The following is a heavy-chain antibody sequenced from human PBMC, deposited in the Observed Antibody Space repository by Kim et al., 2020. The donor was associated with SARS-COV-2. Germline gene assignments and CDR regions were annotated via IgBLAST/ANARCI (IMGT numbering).Heavy chain of an antibody. V-gene: IGHV1-8*01. CDR2: MNPASGDT. CDR3: ARKYNWNDKGLDI. Sequence: ASVKVSCKASGYDFRIYQINWVRLTTGQGFEWMGWMNPASGDTVFAPRFQGRATLTRETSTGTAYMELSGLKYEDTAVYYCARKYNWNDKGLDIWGQGTL. D-gene: IGHD1-20*01. J-gene: IGHJ4*02. CDR1: GYDFRIYQ.